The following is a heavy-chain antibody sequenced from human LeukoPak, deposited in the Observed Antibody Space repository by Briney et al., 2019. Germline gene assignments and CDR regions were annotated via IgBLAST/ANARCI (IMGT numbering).Heavy chain of an antibody. V-gene: IGHV3-48*04. D-gene: IGHD3-22*01. CDR1: GFTFDTYT. Sequence: GGSLRLSCVASGFTFDTYTMNWARQAPGKGLEWVSYIGTSDSTTAYADSVKGRFTISRDNAKNSLYLQMNSLRAEDTAVYYCARDLAYYYDNFYDWGQGTLVTVSS. CDR3: ARDLAYYYDNFYD. J-gene: IGHJ4*02. CDR2: IGTSDSTT.